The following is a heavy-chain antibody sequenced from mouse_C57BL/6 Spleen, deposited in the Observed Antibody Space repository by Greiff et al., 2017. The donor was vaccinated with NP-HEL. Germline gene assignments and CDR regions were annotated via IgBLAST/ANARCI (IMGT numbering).Heavy chain of an antibody. CDR2: ISSGGSTI. CDR3: ARLLGAY. D-gene: IGHD2-1*01. Sequence: EVQRVESGGGLVKPGGSLKLSCAASGFTFSDYGMHWVRQAPEKGPEWVAYISSGGSTIYYADTVKGRFTISRDNAKNTLFLQMTGLRSEDTAIYYCARLLGAYWGKGTLVTVSA. J-gene: IGHJ3*01. V-gene: IGHV5-17*01. CDR1: GFTFSDYG.